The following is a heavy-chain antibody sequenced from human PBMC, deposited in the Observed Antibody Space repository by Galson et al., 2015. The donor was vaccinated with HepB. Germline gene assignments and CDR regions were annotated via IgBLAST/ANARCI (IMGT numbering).Heavy chain of an antibody. CDR3: AKDLTSMVRGGTWVM. D-gene: IGHD3-10*01. CDR1: GFTFSSYG. J-gene: IGHJ4*02. CDR2: IRYDGSNK. Sequence: SLRLSCAASGFTFSSYGIHWVRQAPGKGLEWVAFIRYDGSNKYYADSVKGRFTISRDNSKNTLYLQMNSLRAEDTAVYYCAKDLTSMVRGGTWVMWGQGTLVTVSS. V-gene: IGHV3-30*02.